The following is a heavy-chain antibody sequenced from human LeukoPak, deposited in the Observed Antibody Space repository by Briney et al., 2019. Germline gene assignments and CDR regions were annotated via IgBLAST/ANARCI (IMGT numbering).Heavy chain of an antibody. Sequence: PSETLSLTCAVYGGSFSGYYWSWIRQPPGKGLEWIGEINHSGSTNYNPSLKSRVTISVDTSKSQFSLKLSSVTAADTAVCYCARPLATVTFDAFDIWGQGTMVTVSS. V-gene: IGHV4-34*01. J-gene: IGHJ3*02. D-gene: IGHD4-17*01. CDR2: INHSGST. CDR1: GGSFSGYY. CDR3: ARPLATVTFDAFDI.